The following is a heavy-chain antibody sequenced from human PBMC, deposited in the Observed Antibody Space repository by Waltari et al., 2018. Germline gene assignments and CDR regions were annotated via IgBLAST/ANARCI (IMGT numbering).Heavy chain of an antibody. CDR1: SSHY. CDR3: ARGVGADFDF. V-gene: IGHV4-39*02. J-gene: IGHJ4*02. D-gene: IGHD3-10*01. CDR2: VYYTGST. Sequence: SSHYGAWSRQPPGKVLEWIGSVYYTGSTHYNPSLKSRVTISLDMSKNDFSLRLNSATAADTGVYYCARGVGADFDFWGQGTRVTVSS.